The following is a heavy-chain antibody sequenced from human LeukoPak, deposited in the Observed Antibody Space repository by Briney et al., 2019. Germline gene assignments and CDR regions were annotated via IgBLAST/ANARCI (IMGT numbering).Heavy chain of an antibody. CDR1: GGSISSYY. CDR2: IYYSGST. J-gene: IGHJ4*02. Sequence: SETLSLTCTVSGGSISSYYWSWIRQPPGKGLGWIGYIYYSGSTNYNPSLKSRVTISVDTSKNQFSLKLSSVTAADTAVYYCARLLSRYGPFDYWGQGTLVTVSS. V-gene: IGHV4-59*08. D-gene: IGHD4-17*01. CDR3: ARLLSRYGPFDY.